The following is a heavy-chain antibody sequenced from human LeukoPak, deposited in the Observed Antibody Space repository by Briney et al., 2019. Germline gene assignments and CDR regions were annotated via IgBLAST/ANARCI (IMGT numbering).Heavy chain of an antibody. CDR3: ARGPVSRITIFGVVIKDYYCYYMDV. V-gene: IGHV4-34*01. Sequence: PSETLSLTCAVYGGSFSGYYWSWIRQPPGKGLEWIGEINHSGGTNYNPSLKSRVTISVDTSKNQFSLKLSSVTAADTAVYYCARGPVSRITIFGVVIKDYYCYYMDVWGKGTTVTVSS. J-gene: IGHJ6*03. CDR2: INHSGGT. D-gene: IGHD3-3*01. CDR1: GGSFSGYY.